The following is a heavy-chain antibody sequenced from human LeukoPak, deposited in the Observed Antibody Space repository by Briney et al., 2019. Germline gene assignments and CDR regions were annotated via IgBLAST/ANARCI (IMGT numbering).Heavy chain of an antibody. CDR3: AREWIGHCSGSKCYGGLDV. J-gene: IGHJ6*02. V-gene: IGHV3-74*01. CDR1: GFTFSSYW. D-gene: IGHD2-15*01. Sequence: GGSLRLSCAASGFTFSSYWMHCVRQAPGKGLVWVSRIHSDGTTTVYADSVKGRFTISRDNAKNTLYLQMNSLRAEDTAVYYCAREWIGHCSGSKCYGGLDVWGQGTTVTVSS. CDR2: IHSDGTTT.